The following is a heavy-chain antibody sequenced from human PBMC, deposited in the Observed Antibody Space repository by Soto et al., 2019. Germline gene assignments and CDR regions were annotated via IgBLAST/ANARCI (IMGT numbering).Heavy chain of an antibody. CDR1: GYTFTGYY. V-gene: IGHV1-18*04. CDR2: ISAYSGNT. J-gene: IGHJ4*02. CDR3: ARDYPGSSSSWPIDY. D-gene: IGHD6-13*01. Sequence: ASVKVSCKASGYTFTGYYMDWVRQAPGQGLEWMGWISAYSGNTNYTQKLQGRVTMTTDTSTSTAYMELRSLRSDDTAVYYCARDYPGSSSSWPIDYWGQGTLVTVSS.